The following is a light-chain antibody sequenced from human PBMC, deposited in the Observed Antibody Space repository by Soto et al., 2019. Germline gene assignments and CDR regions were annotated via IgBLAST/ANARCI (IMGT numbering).Light chain of an antibody. J-gene: IGLJ6*01. CDR3: TSYTPTGALV. CDR1: SSDVGSYNL. V-gene: IGLV2-14*02. Sequence: QSALTQPASVSGSPGQSITISCTGTSSDVGSYNLVSWYQQHPGKAPKLMIYEVRNRLSGVSNRFSGSKSGNTASLTISGLQSEDEADYYCTSYTPTGALVFGSGTKVTVL. CDR2: EVR.